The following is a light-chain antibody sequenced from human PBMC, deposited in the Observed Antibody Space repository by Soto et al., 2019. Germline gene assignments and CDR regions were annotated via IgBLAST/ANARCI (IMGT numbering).Light chain of an antibody. CDR3: CSYAGSSTFV. Sequence: QAVVTQPASVSGSPGQSITISCTGTSNDVGSYDLVSWYQQHPGKAPKLMIYEGSKRPSGISNRFSGSKSDNTASLTISGLQTEDEADYYCCSYAGSSTFVFGGGTKLTVL. CDR1: SNDVGSYDL. CDR2: EGS. J-gene: IGLJ2*01. V-gene: IGLV2-23*03.